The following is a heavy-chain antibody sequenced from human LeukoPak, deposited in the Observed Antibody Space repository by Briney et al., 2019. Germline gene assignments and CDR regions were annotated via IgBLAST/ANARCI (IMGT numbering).Heavy chain of an antibody. D-gene: IGHD3-10*01. Sequence: GRSLRLSCAASGFTFSSYAMHWVRQAPGKGLEWVAVISYDGSNKYYADSVKGRFTISRDNSKNTLYLQMNSLRAEDTAVYYCARDTMVRGVYYFDYWGQGTLVTVSP. CDR2: ISYDGSNK. CDR1: GFTFSSYA. V-gene: IGHV3-30-3*01. J-gene: IGHJ4*02. CDR3: ARDTMVRGVYYFDY.